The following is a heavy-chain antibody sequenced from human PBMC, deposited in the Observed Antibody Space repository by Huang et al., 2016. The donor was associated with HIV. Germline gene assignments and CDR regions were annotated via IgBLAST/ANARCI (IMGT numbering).Heavy chain of an antibody. Sequence: QVRLVESGGGVVQPGASLTLSCSASGFPFSAYGMDWVRQAPGKGLEWVSFRRYDGNNDYLIGSVKGRFTISRDNSNNTPYLRMNSLRPEDTAVYYCVKERGSSRARSSFDFWGQGTSVIVSS. CDR2: RRYDGNND. D-gene: IGHD6-13*01. CDR3: VKERGSSRARSSFDF. CDR1: GFPFSAYG. J-gene: IGHJ3*01. V-gene: IGHV3-30*02.